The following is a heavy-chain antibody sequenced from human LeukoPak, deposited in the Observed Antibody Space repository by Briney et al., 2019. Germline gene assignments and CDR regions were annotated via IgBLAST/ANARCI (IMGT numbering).Heavy chain of an antibody. CDR1: GFTFSSYA. V-gene: IGHV3-30-3*01. Sequence: RRSLRLSCAASGFTFSSYAMHWVRQAPGKGLEWVAVISYDGSNKYYADSVKGRFTISRDNSKNTLYLQMNSLRAEDTAVYYCARVGYNWNYEDYWGQGTLVTVSS. J-gene: IGHJ4*02. CDR2: ISYDGSNK. CDR3: ARVGYNWNYEDY. D-gene: IGHD1-7*01.